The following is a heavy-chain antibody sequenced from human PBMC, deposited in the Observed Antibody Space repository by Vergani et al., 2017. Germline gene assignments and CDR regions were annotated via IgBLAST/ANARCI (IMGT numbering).Heavy chain of an antibody. J-gene: IGHJ4*02. Sequence: QVQLVQSGAEVKKPGASVKVSCKASGYTFTSYDINWVRQATGQGLEWMGWMNPNSGNTGYAQKFQGRVTMTRNTSISTAYMELSSLRSEDTAVYYCARGPITIFGVVIPAIDYWGQGTLVTVSS. CDR1: GYTFTSYD. D-gene: IGHD3-3*01. CDR3: ARGPITIFGVVIPAIDY. CDR2: MNPNSGNT. V-gene: IGHV1-8*01.